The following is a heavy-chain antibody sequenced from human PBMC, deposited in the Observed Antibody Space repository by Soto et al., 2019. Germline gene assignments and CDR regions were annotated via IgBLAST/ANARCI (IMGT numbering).Heavy chain of an antibody. D-gene: IGHD3-10*01. J-gene: IGHJ4*02. CDR1: GYTFSNYD. V-gene: IGHV1-8*01. CDR2: VNPNNGDT. Sequence: QVQLVQSGAELKKPGASVKVSCKASGYTFSNYDMNWVRQATGQGPEWIGWVNPNNGDTGYAQKFQGRVTLTTDISTTTAYMELTSLRSEDTAIYYFAKVSRKGSAIDFDYWGQGTLITVSS. CDR3: AKVSRKGSAIDFDY.